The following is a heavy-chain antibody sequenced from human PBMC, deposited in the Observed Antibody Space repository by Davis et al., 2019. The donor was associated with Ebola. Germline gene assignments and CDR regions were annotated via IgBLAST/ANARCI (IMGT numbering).Heavy chain of an antibody. V-gene: IGHV4-4*02. CDR3: ARGGNWFDP. J-gene: IGHJ5*02. Sequence: SETLSLTCAVSGGSISSSNWWNWVRQPPGKGLEWIGSIYYSGSTYYNPSLKSRVTISVDTSKNQFSLKLSSVTAADTAVYYCARGGNWFDPWGQGTLVTVSS. CDR2: IYYSGST. CDR1: GGSISSSNW.